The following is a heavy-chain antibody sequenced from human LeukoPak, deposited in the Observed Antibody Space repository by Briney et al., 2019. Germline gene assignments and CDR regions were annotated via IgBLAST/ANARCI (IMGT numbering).Heavy chain of an antibody. CDR1: GGTFISYA. Sequence: ASVKVSCKASGGTFISYAISWVRQAPGQGLEWMGGIIPIFGTANYAQKFQGRVTITADESTSTAYMELSSLRSEDTAVYYCARVLYYYDKAFDYWGQGTLVTVSS. D-gene: IGHD3-22*01. J-gene: IGHJ4*02. V-gene: IGHV1-69*13. CDR2: IIPIFGTA. CDR3: ARVLYYYDKAFDY.